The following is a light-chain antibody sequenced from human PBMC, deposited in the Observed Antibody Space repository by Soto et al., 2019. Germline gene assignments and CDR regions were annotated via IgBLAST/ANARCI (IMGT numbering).Light chain of an antibody. J-gene: IGKJ4*01. Sequence: DIPMTQSPSSVSASVGDRVTITCRASQDIRIWLAWYQQKPGKAPKFLIFAASNLRSGVPSRFSGSGSGTHFTLTINNLQPEDSATYYCQQAHSLPVFGGGTKVEI. CDR3: QQAHSLPV. CDR1: QDIRIW. V-gene: IGKV1D-12*01. CDR2: AAS.